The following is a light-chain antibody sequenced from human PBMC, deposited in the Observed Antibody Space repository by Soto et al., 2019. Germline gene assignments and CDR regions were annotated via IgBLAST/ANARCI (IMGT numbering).Light chain of an antibody. CDR2: GAS. V-gene: IGKV3-15*01. J-gene: IGKJ5*01. Sequence: EIVMTQSPATLSVSPGETASLSCRASQSAGNFLAWYQQKPGQAPRLLIYGASTRATGFPARFSGSGSGTEFTLTISSLQSEDFAVYYCQQYNNWPPITFGQGTRLEI. CDR3: QQYNNWPPIT. CDR1: QSAGNF.